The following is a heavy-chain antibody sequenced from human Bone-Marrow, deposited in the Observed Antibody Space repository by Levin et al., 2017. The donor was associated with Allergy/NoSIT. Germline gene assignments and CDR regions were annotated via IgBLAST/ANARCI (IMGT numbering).Heavy chain of an antibody. J-gene: IGHJ2*01. CDR2: LNGNGGNT. CDR3: AKGGGSGWYQADWYFDL. D-gene: IGHD6-19*01. CDR1: GFTFSSYA. Sequence: PGESLKISCAASGFTFSSYAMTWVRQAPGKGLEWVSALNGNGGNTYYADSVKGRFTISRDNSQSTLYLQMYSLRVEDTAVYFCAKGGGSGWYQADWYFDLWGRGTLVTVSS. V-gene: IGHV3-23*01.